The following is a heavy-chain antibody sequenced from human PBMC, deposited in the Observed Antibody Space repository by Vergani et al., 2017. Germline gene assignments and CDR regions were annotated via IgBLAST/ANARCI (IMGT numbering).Heavy chain of an antibody. CDR2: ISGSGGST. CDR3: ARERTTVTGVDY. D-gene: IGHD4-17*01. Sequence: EVQLLESGGGLVQPGGSLRLSCAASGFTFSSYAMSWVRQAPGKGLEWVSAISGSGGSTYHADSVKGRFTISRDNAKNSLYLQMNSLRAEDTAVYYCARERTTVTGVDYWGQGTLVTVSS. V-gene: IGHV3-23*01. CDR1: GFTFSSYA. J-gene: IGHJ4*02.